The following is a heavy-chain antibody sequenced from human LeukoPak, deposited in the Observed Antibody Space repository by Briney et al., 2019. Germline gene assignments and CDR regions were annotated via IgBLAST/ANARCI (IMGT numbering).Heavy chain of an antibody. V-gene: IGHV3-53*01. Sequence: GGSLRLSCAASGFTVSSNYVSWVRQAPGKGLEWVSVIYSGGSTYYADSVKGRFTISRDNSKNTLYLQMNSLRAEDTAVYYCAREDYDFWSGYYFDYWGQGTMVTVSP. D-gene: IGHD3-3*01. J-gene: IGHJ4*02. CDR3: AREDYDFWSGYYFDY. CDR1: GFTVSSNY. CDR2: IYSGGST.